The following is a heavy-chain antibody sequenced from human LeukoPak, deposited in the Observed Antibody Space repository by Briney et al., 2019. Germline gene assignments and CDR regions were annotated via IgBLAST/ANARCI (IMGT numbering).Heavy chain of an antibody. D-gene: IGHD3-3*01. Sequence: GASVKVSCKASGYTFTSYDINWVRQATGQGLEWMGWMNPNSGNTGYAQKFQGRVTMTRNTSISTAYMELSSLKSEDTAVYYCAREVEGYDFWSGVSYFDLWGRGTLVTVSS. CDR3: AREVEGYDFWSGVSYFDL. J-gene: IGHJ2*01. CDR1: GYTFTSYD. CDR2: MNPNSGNT. V-gene: IGHV1-8*01.